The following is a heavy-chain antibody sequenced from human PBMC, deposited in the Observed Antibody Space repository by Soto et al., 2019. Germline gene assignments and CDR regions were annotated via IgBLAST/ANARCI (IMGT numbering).Heavy chain of an antibody. CDR2: ISYDGSNK. V-gene: IGHV3-30-3*01. J-gene: IGHJ6*02. Sequence: QVQLVESGGGVVQPGRSLRLSCAASGFTFSSYAMHWVRQAPGKGLEWVAVISYDGSNKYYADSVKGRFTISRDNSKNTLYLQMNSLRAEDTAVYYWARALDYYYCYGIDLWGQGTTVTVSS. CDR3: ARALDYYYCYGIDL. CDR1: GFTFSSYA.